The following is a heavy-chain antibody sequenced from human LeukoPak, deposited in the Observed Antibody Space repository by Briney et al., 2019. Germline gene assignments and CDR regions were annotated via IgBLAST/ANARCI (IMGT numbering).Heavy chain of an antibody. V-gene: IGHV1-2*02. CDR2: INPNSGGT. D-gene: IGHD4-17*01. Sequence: ASVKVSCKASGYTFTGCYMHWVRQAPGQGLEWMGWINPNSGGTNYAQKFQGRVTMTRDTSISTAYMELSRLRSDDTAVYYCAREGHYGDYVLAFDIWGQGTMVTVSS. CDR3: AREGHYGDYVLAFDI. J-gene: IGHJ3*02. CDR1: GYTFTGCY.